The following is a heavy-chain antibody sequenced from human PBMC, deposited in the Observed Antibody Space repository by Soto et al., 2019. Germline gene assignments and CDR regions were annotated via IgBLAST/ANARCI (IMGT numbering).Heavy chain of an antibody. Sequence: PGGYLRLSCAASGFTFSSYAMSWVRQAPGKGLEWVSAISGSGGSTYYADSVKGRFTISRDNSKNTLYLQMNSLRAEDTAVYYCAKDLTGRPSYYGMDVWGQGTTVTV. J-gene: IGHJ6*02. D-gene: IGHD2-8*02. CDR1: GFTFSSYA. CDR3: AKDLTGRPSYYGMDV. V-gene: IGHV3-23*01. CDR2: ISGSGGST.